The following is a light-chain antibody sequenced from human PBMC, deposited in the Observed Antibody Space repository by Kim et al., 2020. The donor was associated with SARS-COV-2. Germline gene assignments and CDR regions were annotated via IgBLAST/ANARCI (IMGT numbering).Light chain of an antibody. Sequence: DIQMTQSPSSVSASVGDRVTLTCQASRDISNYLNWYQHKEGKAPKLLIYAASKLQTGVPSRFSGSGSATDFSFTISSLQPEDSATYYCQQYDNFPLTFGGGTKVDIK. V-gene: IGKV1-33*01. J-gene: IGKJ4*01. CDR3: QQYDNFPLT. CDR2: AAS. CDR1: RDISNY.